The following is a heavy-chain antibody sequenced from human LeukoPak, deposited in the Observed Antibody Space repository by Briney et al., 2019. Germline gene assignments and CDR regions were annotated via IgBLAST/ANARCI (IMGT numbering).Heavy chain of an antibody. CDR2: MFNSGHT. V-gene: IGHV4-61*01. CDR3: ARSVSWGLLVRDDAFDI. D-gene: IGHD2-21*01. CDR1: GGSVSSGNYY. Sequence: SETLSLTCTVSGGSVSSGNYYWSWIRQPPGKGLEWIGFMFNSGHTDSNASLKSRVTISVDTSKNQFSLKLRSVTAADTAVYYCARSVSWGLLVRDDAFDIWGQGTMVTVSS. J-gene: IGHJ3*02.